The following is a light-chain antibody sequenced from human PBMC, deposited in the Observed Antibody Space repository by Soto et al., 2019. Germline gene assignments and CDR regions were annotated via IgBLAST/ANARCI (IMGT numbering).Light chain of an antibody. CDR3: QQRSSWPPLT. Sequence: EIVLTQSPATLSLSPGEIATLSCRASQSVSSYLAWYQQKPGQTPRLLIYDASNRATGIPARFSGSGCGRAFSPPISSLVPAEVAADYCQQRSSWPPLTFGRGTRLEIK. CDR2: DAS. CDR1: QSVSSY. V-gene: IGKV3-11*02. J-gene: IGKJ5*01.